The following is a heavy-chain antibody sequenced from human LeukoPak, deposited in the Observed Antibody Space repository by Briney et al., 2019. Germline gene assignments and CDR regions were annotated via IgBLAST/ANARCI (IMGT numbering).Heavy chain of an antibody. D-gene: IGHD2-2*01. CDR3: AMQYCRSTSCYRNFDY. J-gene: IGHJ4*02. CDR2: INHSGST. CDR1: GGSFSGYY. Sequence: SETLSLTCAVYGGSFSGYYWSWIRQPPGKGLEWIGEINHSGSTNYNPSLKSRVTISVDTSKNQFSLKLSSVTAPDRAVRYCAMQYCRSTSCYRNFDYWGQGTLVTVSS. V-gene: IGHV4-34*01.